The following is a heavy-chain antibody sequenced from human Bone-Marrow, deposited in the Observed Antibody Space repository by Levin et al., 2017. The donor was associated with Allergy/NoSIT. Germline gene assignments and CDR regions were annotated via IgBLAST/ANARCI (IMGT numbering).Heavy chain of an antibody. J-gene: IGHJ6*03. CDR2: IRSKAYGGTT. V-gene: IGHV3-49*04. D-gene: IGHD2-2*01. CDR3: TTSSAKKGYCSSTSCYFVLYYYYMDV. CDR1: GFTFGDYA. Sequence: GESLKISCTASGFTFGDYAMSWVRQAPGKGLEWVGFIRSKAYGGTTEYAASVKGRFTISRDDSKSIAYLQMNSLKTEDTAVYYCTTSSAKKGYCSSTSCYFVLYYYYMDVWGKGTTVTVSS.